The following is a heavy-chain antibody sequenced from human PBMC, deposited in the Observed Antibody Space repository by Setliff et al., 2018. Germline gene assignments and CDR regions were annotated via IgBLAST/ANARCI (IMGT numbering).Heavy chain of an antibody. V-gene: IGHV4-4*02. CDR1: GGSISSSNW. CDR3: AREPWYYNFWSGYGYGMDV. Sequence: PSETLSLTCAISGGSISSSNWWSWVRQPPGKGLEWIGEIYHSGSTNYNPSLKSRVTISVDTSKNQFSLKLSSVTAADTAVYYCAREPWYYNFWSGYGYGMDVWGQGTTVTVSS. CDR2: IYHSGST. D-gene: IGHD3-3*01. J-gene: IGHJ6*02.